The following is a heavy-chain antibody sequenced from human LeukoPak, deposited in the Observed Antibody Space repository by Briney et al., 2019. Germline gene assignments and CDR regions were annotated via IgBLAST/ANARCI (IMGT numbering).Heavy chain of an antibody. Sequence: PGGSLRLSCAASGFTFSNYGTHWVRQAPGKGLEWVAVIWYDGSNKYYADSVRGRFTISRDNSKNTLYLHMTSLRAEDTAVYYCARGGRYYYDSSGYYDYYYGMDVWGQGTTVTVSS. CDR3: ARGGRYYYDSSGYYDYYYGMDV. CDR2: IWYDGSNK. CDR1: GFTFSNYG. J-gene: IGHJ6*02. D-gene: IGHD3-22*01. V-gene: IGHV3-33*01.